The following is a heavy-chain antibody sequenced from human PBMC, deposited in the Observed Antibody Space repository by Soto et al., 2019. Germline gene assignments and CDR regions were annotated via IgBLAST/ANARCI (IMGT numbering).Heavy chain of an antibody. Sequence: SETLSITCAVYGGSFSGYYWSWIRQPPGKGLERIREINHSGSTNYNPSLKSRVTISVDTSKNQFSLKLSSVTAADTAVYYCAQTHLLGYCSGGSCSFFDYWGLGTLVT. D-gene: IGHD2-15*01. J-gene: IGHJ4*02. V-gene: IGHV4-34*01. CDR3: AQTHLLGYCSGGSCSFFDY. CDR2: INHSGST. CDR1: GGSFSGYY.